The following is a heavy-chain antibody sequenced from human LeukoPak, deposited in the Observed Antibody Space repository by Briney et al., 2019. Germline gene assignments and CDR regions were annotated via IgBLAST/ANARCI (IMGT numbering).Heavy chain of an antibody. V-gene: IGHV4-61*02. CDR3: ARDRGTMVRGVIEPFYYYYMDV. J-gene: IGHJ6*03. Sequence: PSQTLSLTCTVSGGSISSGSYYWSWIRQPAGKGLEWIGRIYTGGSTNYNPSLKSRVTISVDTSKNQFSLKLSAVTAADTAVYYCARDRGTMVRGVIEPFYYYYMDVWGKGTTVTVSS. CDR2: IYTGGST. CDR1: GGSISSGSYY. D-gene: IGHD3-10*01.